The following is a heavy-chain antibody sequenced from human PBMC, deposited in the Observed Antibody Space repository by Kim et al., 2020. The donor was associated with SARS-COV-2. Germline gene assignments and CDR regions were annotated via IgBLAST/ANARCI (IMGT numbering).Heavy chain of an antibody. V-gene: IGHV3-15*01. Sequence: GGSLRLSCAASGFTFSNAWMSWVRQAPGKGLEWVGRIKSKTDGGTTDYAAPVKGSFTISRDDSKNTLYLQMNSLKTEATAVYYCTTLATTTYYDILTGYYSLDYWGQGTLVTVSS. J-gene: IGHJ4*02. CDR1: GFTFSNAW. CDR2: IKSKTDGGTT. CDR3: TTLATTTYYDILTGYYSLDY. D-gene: IGHD3-9*01.